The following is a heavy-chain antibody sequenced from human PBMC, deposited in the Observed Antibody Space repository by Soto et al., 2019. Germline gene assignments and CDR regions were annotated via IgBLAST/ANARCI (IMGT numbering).Heavy chain of an antibody. Sequence: GASVKVSCKASGYTFTSYYMHWVRQAPGQGLEWMGIINPSGGSTSYAQKFQGRVTMTRDTSTSTVYMELSSLRSEDTAVYYCASDHPHSYGVYYFDYWGQGTPVTVSS. CDR3: ASDHPHSYGVYYFDY. D-gene: IGHD5-18*01. CDR2: INPSGGST. CDR1: GYTFTSYY. J-gene: IGHJ4*02. V-gene: IGHV1-46*01.